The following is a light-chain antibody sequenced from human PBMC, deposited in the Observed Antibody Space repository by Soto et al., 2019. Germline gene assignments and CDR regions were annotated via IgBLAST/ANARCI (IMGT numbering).Light chain of an antibody. CDR2: GAS. V-gene: IGKV3-15*01. Sequence: EIVMTQSPATLSVSPGERATLSCRASDSVSSNLAWYQQKPGQAPRLLIYGASTRATGIPARFSGSGSGTEFTLTISSLQSEDFAVYYCKQYNNCPRETFGQGTKVDI. CDR3: KQYNNCPRET. J-gene: IGKJ1*01. CDR1: DSVSSN.